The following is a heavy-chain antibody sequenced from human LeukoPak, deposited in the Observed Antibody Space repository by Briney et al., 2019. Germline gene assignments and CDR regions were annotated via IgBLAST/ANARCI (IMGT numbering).Heavy chain of an antibody. CDR3: ATRRELLWGVCFDY. Sequence: SVALSLTCTVSGGSISSSSYYWGWIRPPPGEGLEWIGSIYYSGSTYYNPSLKSRVTISVDTSKNQFSLKLSSVTAADTAVYYCATRRELLWGVCFDYWGQGTLVTVSS. CDR1: GGSISSSSYY. V-gene: IGHV4-39*01. D-gene: IGHD1-26*01. J-gene: IGHJ4*02. CDR2: IYYSGST.